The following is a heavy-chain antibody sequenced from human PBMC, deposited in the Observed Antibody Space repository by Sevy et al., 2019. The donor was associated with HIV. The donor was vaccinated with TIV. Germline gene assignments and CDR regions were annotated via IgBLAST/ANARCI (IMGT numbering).Heavy chain of an antibody. CDR1: AGSISSSSYY. CDR2: IYYSGST. Sequence: SETLSLTCTVSAGSISSSSYYWGWIRQPPGKGLEWIGSIYYSGSTYYNPSLKSRVTISVDTSKNQFSLKLSSVTAADTAVYYCARHDCSGGSCYPFYYYYGMDVWGQGTTVTVSS. V-gene: IGHV4-39*01. J-gene: IGHJ6*02. D-gene: IGHD2-15*01. CDR3: ARHDCSGGSCYPFYYYYGMDV.